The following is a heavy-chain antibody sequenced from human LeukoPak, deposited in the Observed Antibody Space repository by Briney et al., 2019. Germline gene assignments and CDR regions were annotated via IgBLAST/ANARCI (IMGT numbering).Heavy chain of an antibody. CDR1: GFTVSSNY. Sequence: GGSLRLSCAASGFTVSSNYMSWVRQAPGKGLEWVSVIYSGGSTYYADSVKGRFTTSRDNSKNTLYLQMNRLRGEDTAVYYCARVPYSSGWYFDYWGQGTLVTVSS. CDR3: ARVPYSSGWYFDY. CDR2: IYSGGST. D-gene: IGHD6-19*01. J-gene: IGHJ4*02. V-gene: IGHV3-53*01.